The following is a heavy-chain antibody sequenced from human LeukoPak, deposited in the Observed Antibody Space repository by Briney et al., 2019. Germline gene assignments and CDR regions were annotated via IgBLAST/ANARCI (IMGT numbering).Heavy chain of an antibody. CDR3: ARADHSGLLWFGESPHDAFDI. D-gene: IGHD3-10*01. CDR1: GFTFSSYS. Sequence: GGSLRLSCAASGFTFSSYSMNWVRQAPGKGLEWVSSISSSSSYIYYADSVKGRFTISRDNAKNSLYLQMNSLRAEDTAVYYCARADHSGLLWFGESPHDAFDIWGQGTMVTVSS. CDR2: ISSSSSYI. J-gene: IGHJ3*02. V-gene: IGHV3-21*01.